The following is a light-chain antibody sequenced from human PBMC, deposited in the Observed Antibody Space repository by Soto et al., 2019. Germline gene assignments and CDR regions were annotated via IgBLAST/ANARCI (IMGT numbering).Light chain of an antibody. V-gene: IGLV2-11*01. CDR3: CSYGGSYPYV. Sequence: QSARTQPRSVSGSPGQSVTISCTGTSSDVGGYNFVSWYQQHPGKAPKVMIYDVSKRPSGVPDRFSGSKSGNTASLTISGLQAEDEAHYYCCSYGGSYPYVFGTGTKGTVL. J-gene: IGLJ1*01. CDR1: SSDVGGYNF. CDR2: DVS.